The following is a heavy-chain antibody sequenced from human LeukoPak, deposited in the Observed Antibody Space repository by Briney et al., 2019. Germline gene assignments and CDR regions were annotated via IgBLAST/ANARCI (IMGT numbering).Heavy chain of an antibody. CDR3: AREVYYYDSSGYYENN. CDR1: GGTFSSYA. CDR2: MIPILGIA. J-gene: IGHJ4*02. Sequence: SVKVSCKASGGTFSSYAISWVRQAPGQGLEWMGRMIPILGIANYAQKFQGRVTITADKSTSTAYMELSSLRSEDTAVYYCAREVYYYDSSGYYENNWGQGTLVTVSS. V-gene: IGHV1-69*04. D-gene: IGHD3-22*01.